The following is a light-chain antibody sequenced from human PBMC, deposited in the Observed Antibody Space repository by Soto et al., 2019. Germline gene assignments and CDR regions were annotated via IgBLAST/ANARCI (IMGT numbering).Light chain of an antibody. CDR2: EGT. V-gene: IGLV2-23*01. Sequence: QSALTQPASVSGSPGQSITISCTGTSSDFENYKLVSWYQHHPGKAPKLIFYEGTERPSGVSTRFSGSKSGITASLTISGLQAEDEADYYCCSYAGEVFGGGTKVTVL. J-gene: IGLJ2*01. CDR3: CSYAGEV. CDR1: SSDFENYKL.